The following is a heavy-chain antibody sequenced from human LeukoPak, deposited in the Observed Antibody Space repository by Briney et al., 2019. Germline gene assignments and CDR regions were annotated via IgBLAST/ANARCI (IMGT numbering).Heavy chain of an antibody. J-gene: IGHJ4*02. CDR1: GFTFSSYS. CDR2: ISSSSSTI. CDR3: ARVCRTSCDDC. V-gene: IGHV3-48*01. D-gene: IGHD2-2*01. Sequence: GGSLRLSCAASGFTFSSYSMNWVRQAPGKGLEWVSYISSSSSTIYYADSVKGRFTISRDNAKNSLYLQMNSLRAEDTAVYHCARVCRTSCDDCWGQGTLVTVSS.